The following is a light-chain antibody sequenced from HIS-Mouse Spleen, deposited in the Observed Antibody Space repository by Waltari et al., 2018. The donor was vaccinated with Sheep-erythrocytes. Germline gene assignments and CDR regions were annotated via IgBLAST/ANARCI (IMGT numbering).Light chain of an antibody. Sequence: QSALTQPASVSGYPGQSITISCTGTSSDVGMYNLVSWYQQHPGKAPKLMIYEGSKRPSGVSNRFSGSKSGNTASLTISGLQAEDEADYYCCSYAGSSTPWVFGGGTKLTVL. V-gene: IGLV2-23*01. CDR3: CSYAGSSTPWV. J-gene: IGLJ3*02. CDR2: EGS. CDR1: SSDVGMYNL.